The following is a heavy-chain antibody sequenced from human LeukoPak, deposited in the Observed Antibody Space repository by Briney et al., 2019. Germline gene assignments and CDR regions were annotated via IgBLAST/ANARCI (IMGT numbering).Heavy chain of an antibody. Sequence: PGGSLRLSCAASGFTFSSYEMNWVRQAPGKGLEWVSVIYSGGSTYYADSVKGRFTISRDNAKNSLYLQMNSLRAEDTAVYYCARVGRIAARPFDYWGQGTLVTVSS. D-gene: IGHD6-6*01. CDR2: IYSGGST. J-gene: IGHJ4*02. V-gene: IGHV3-48*03. CDR1: GFTFSSYE. CDR3: ARVGRIAARPFDY.